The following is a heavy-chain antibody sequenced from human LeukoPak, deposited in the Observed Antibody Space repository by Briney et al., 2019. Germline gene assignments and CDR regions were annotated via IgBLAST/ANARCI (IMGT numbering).Heavy chain of an antibody. CDR3: ARVGTITMVRGGLYNWFDP. D-gene: IGHD3-10*01. V-gene: IGHV3-30-3*01. CDR2: ISYDGSNK. CDR1: GFTFSSYA. J-gene: IGHJ5*02. Sequence: GGSLRLSCAASGFTFSSYAMHWVRQAPGKGLEWVAVISYDGSNKYYADSVKGRFTISRDNSKNTLYLQMNSLRAEGTAVYYCARVGTITMVRGGLYNWFDPWGQGTLVTVSS.